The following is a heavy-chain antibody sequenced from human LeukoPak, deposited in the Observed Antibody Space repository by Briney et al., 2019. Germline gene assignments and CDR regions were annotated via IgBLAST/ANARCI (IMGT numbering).Heavy chain of an antibody. J-gene: IGHJ4*02. CDR3: AREILGGRRCELDYFDY. CDR1: GFTFSSFE. CDR2: ISSSGTTI. D-gene: IGHD3-16*01. Sequence: GGSLRLSCAASGFTFSSFEMNWVRQAPGKGLEWVSYISSSGTTIYYADSVKGRFTISRDNAKNSLYLQMNSLRPEDTAVYYCAREILGGRRCELDYFDYWGQGTLVTVSS. V-gene: IGHV3-48*03.